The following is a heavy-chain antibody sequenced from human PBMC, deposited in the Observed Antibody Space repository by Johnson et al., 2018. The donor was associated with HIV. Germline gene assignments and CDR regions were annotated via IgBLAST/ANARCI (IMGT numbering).Heavy chain of an antibody. CDR2: ISHNGSNK. D-gene: IGHD4-17*01. CDR3: ARAHDYGCLSI. J-gene: IGHJ3*02. Sequence: QVQLVESGGGVVQPGRSLRLACAASGFTFSSYAMHWVRQAPGKGLEWVALISHNGSNKDCADSFKGRFTISRDHSKTTLYLHMNSLRAGDTGVYYCARAHDYGCLSIWGQGTMVTVSS. CDR1: GFTFSSYA. V-gene: IGHV3-30-3*01.